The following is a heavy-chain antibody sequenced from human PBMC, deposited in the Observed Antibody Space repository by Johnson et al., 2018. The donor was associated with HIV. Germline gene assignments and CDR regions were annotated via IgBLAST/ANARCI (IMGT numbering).Heavy chain of an antibody. J-gene: IGHJ3*01. V-gene: IGHV3-11*01. CDR1: GFTFSDHY. D-gene: IGHD1-14*01. CDR3: AKDDRISS. Sequence: QVQLVESGGGVVQPGRSLRLPCAVSGFTFSDHYMSWIRQTPGKGLQWVSYISGSGSIIYSTDSVQGRFTISRDNVKNSLYLQMNSLRPEDTALYYCAKDDRISSWSQGTMVIVSS. CDR2: ISGSGSII.